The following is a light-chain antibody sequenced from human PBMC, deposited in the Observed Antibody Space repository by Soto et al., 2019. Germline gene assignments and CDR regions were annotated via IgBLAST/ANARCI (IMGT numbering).Light chain of an antibody. J-gene: IGLJ2*01. CDR1: PLPIQF. V-gene: IGLV3-25*03. CDR3: QSADSSGTYRV. Sequence: SYELTQPPSVSVSHGKPARITCSGAPLPIQFGYWYQQKQGQAPVLVIYKDSARPSGIPERFSGSNSGTTVTLTISGVQAEDEADYYCQSADSSGTYRVFGGGTKLTVL. CDR2: KDS.